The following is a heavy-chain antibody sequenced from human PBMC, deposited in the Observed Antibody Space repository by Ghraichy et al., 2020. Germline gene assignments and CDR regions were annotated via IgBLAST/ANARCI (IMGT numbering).Heavy chain of an antibody. V-gene: IGHV3-30*02. Sequence: GESLNISCAASGFTFSSYSMHWVRQAPGKGLEWVAFIRYDGNNKYYADSVKGRFTISRDNSKNTLYLQMNSLRAEDTALYYCAKDHLVGATGGSYFDYWGQGTLVTVSS. CDR2: IRYDGNNK. D-gene: IGHD1-26*01. J-gene: IGHJ4*02. CDR1: GFTFSSYS. CDR3: AKDHLVGATGGSYFDY.